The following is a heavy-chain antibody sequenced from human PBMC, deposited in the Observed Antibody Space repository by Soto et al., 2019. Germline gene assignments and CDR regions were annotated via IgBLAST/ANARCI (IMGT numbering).Heavy chain of an antibody. CDR3: ARVRYDRSGFDH. J-gene: IGHJ4*02. CDR1: GDSISRSHG. Sequence: QVQLQESGPGLVRPSGALSVTCAVSGDSISRSHGWRWVRQSPGKGLEWIGEISHCGITNYNPSLKSRVTISGDKSKNQLSLKLTAVTAADTAGYYCARVRYDRSGFDHWGQGTVVSVSS. D-gene: IGHD3-22*01. CDR2: ISHCGIT. V-gene: IGHV4-4*02.